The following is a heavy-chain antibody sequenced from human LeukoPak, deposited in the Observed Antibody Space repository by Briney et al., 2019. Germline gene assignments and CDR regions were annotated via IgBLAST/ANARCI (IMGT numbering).Heavy chain of an antibody. J-gene: IGHJ5*02. CDR1: GFTFSSYW. V-gene: IGHV3-7*01. Sequence: GGSLRLSCAASGFTFSSYWMSWVRQAPGKGLEWVANIKQDGSEKYYVDSVKGRFIISRDNAKNSLYLQMNSLRAEDTAAYYCARAGGRVVPAAVRFDPWGQGSLVTVSS. D-gene: IGHD2-2*01. CDR3: ARAGGRVVPAAVRFDP. CDR2: IKQDGSEK.